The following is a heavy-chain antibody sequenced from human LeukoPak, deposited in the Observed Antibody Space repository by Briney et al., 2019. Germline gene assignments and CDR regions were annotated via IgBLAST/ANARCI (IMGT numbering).Heavy chain of an antibody. CDR3: ARQGGF. J-gene: IGHJ4*02. CDR1: GFTFSTAW. D-gene: IGHD3-16*01. Sequence: GGSLRLSCAASGFTFSTAWMFWVRQAPGRGLEWVGNVSPDGNGRYYVDSVKGRFTISRDNAGNSLYLEMNSLKAEDTAVYYCARQGGFWGQGTLVTVSS. V-gene: IGHV3-7*05. CDR2: VSPDGNGR.